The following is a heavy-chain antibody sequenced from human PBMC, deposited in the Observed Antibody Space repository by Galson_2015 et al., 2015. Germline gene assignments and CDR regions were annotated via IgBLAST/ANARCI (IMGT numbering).Heavy chain of an antibody. J-gene: IGHJ4*02. CDR2: IWYDGSNK. V-gene: IGHV3-33*01. Sequence: SLRLSCAASGFTFSSYGMHWVRQAPGKGPEWVAVIWYDGSNKYYADSVKGRFTISRDNSKNTLYLQMNSLRAEDTAVYYCARDYGDYVGGYFDYWGQGTLVTVSS. D-gene: IGHD4-17*01. CDR3: ARDYGDYVGGYFDY. CDR1: GFTFSSYG.